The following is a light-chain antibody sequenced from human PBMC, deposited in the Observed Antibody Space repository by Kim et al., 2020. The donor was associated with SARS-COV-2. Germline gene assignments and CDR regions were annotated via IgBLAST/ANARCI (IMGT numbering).Light chain of an antibody. CDR1: GSNIGAGYD. J-gene: IGLJ3*02. Sequence: QSVLTQPPSVSGAPGQRVTISCTGSGSNIGAGYDVHWYQQLPGTAPKLLIYGNNNRPSGVPDRFSGSKSGTSASLAITGLQAEDEADYFCQSYDSSLGGLVFGGGTQLTVL. V-gene: IGLV1-40*01. CDR2: GNN. CDR3: QSYDSSLGGLV.